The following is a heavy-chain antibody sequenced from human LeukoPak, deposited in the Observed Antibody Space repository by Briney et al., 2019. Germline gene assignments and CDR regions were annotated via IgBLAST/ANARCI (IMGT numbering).Heavy chain of an antibody. CDR2: ISSSSSYI. CDR1: GFTFSSYR. D-gene: IGHD4-17*01. V-gene: IGHV3-21*01. J-gene: IGHJ6*02. CDR3: ARDSYGVLYYHYGMDV. Sequence: GGSLRLSCSASGFTFSSYRMNWVRQAPGRGLEWVSSISSSSSYIYYAHSVKGRFPISSDNAKNSLYLQMNRLRAEDTAVYYCARDSYGVLYYHYGMDVWGQGTTVTVSS.